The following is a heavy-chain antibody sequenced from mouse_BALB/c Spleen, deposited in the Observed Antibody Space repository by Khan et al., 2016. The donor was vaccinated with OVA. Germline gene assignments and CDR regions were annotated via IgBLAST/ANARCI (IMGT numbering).Heavy chain of an antibody. D-gene: IGHD3-1*01. CDR1: GYSITSGYF. V-gene: IGHV3-6*02. CDR3: ARGGSSGPAWFPY. CDR2: IRYDGNS. J-gene: IGHJ3*01. Sequence: EVKLEESGPGLVKPSQSLSLTYSVTGYSITSGYFWNWIRQFPGNKLEWMGYIRYDGNSNYNPSLKNRISITRDTSKYQFFLKLNSVTPEDTATYYCARGGSSGPAWFPYWGQGTLVTVSA.